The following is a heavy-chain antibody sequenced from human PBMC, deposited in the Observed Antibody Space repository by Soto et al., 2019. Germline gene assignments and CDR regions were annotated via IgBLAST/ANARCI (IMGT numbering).Heavy chain of an antibody. CDR3: ATLPFADFWSGYYKYYYYYYMDV. D-gene: IGHD3-3*01. CDR1: GYTLTELS. J-gene: IGHJ6*03. CDR2: FDPEDGET. V-gene: IGHV1-24*01. Sequence: GASVQVSCKVSGYTLTELSMHWVRQAPGKGLEWMGGFDPEDGETIYAQKFQGRVTMTEDTSTDTAYMELSSLRSEDTAVYYCATLPFADFWSGYYKYYYYYYMDVWGKGTTVTVSS.